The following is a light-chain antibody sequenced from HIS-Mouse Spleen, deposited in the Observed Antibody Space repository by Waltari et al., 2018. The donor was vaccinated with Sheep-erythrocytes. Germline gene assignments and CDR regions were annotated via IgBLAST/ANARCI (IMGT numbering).Light chain of an antibody. J-gene: IGLJ2*01. CDR3: QAWDSSTAV. Sequence: SYELTQPPSVSVSPGQTASITCSGDKLGDKYACWYQQKPGQSPVLGIYQESKRPSGNPERFSGSNSGTTATLTISGTQAMDEADYYCQAWDSSTAVFGGGTKLTVL. V-gene: IGLV3-1*01. CDR2: QES. CDR1: KLGDKY.